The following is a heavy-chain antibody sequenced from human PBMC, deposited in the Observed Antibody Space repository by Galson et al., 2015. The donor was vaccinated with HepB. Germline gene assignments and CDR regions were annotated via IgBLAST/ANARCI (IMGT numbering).Heavy chain of an antibody. V-gene: IGHV3-7*01. D-gene: IGHD1-26*01. CDR1: GFTFSSYW. CDR3: ARAAWADSQWELRPDAFDI. CDR2: IKQDGSEK. J-gene: IGHJ3*02. Sequence: SLRLSCAASGFTFSSYWMSWVRQAPGKGLEWVANIKQDGSEKYYVDSVKGRFTISRDNAKNSLYLQMNSLRAEDTAVYYCARAAWADSQWELRPDAFDIWGQGTMVTVSS.